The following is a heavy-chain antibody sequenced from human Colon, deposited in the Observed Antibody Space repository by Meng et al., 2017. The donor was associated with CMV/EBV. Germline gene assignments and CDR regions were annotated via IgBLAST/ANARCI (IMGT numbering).Heavy chain of an antibody. Sequence: GGSLRLSCAASGFTFSDYYMNWVRQAPGKGLEWVSSISSSSTIYYADSVKGRFTISRDNAKNSLYLQMNSLRAEDTAVYYCARDLTHYDSFDYWGQGTLVTVSS. J-gene: IGHJ4*02. CDR2: ISSSSTI. CDR3: ARDLTHYDSFDY. CDR1: GFTFSDYY. V-gene: IGHV3-69-1*01. D-gene: IGHD3-3*01.